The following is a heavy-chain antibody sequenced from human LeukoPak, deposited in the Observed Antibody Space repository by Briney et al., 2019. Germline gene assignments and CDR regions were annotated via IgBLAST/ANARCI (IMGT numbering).Heavy chain of an antibody. J-gene: IGHJ5*01. V-gene: IGHV4-34*01. CDR1: GGSFSGYY. Sequence: SETLSLTCAVYGGSFSGYYWSWIRQPPGKGLEWIGEINHSGSTNYNPSLKSRVTISVDTSKNQFSLKLSSVTAADTAVYYCARGRRIVLVVYAGFAHHRTWFDPWGQGTLVTVSS. CDR2: INHSGST. CDR3: ARGRRIVLVVYAGFAHHRTWFDP. D-gene: IGHD2-8*01.